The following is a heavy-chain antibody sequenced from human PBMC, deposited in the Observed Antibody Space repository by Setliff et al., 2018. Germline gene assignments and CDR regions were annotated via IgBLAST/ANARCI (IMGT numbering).Heavy chain of an antibody. CDR1: GYTFTNYY. J-gene: IGHJ3*02. CDR2: INARAGTT. Sequence: ASVKVSCKASGYTFTNYYINWVRQAPGQGLEWMGLINARAGTTSYAQSLQARVSMTRDTSTSTVYMELSSLTSEDTAVYYCARDSPTVVTHIRAFDIWGQGTMVTVSS. V-gene: IGHV1-46*01. D-gene: IGHD4-17*01. CDR3: ARDSPTVVTHIRAFDI.